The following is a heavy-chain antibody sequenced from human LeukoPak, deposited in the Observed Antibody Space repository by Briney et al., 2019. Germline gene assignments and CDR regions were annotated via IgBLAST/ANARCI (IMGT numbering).Heavy chain of an antibody. CDR3: ARAIAVTPWYFDL. CDR2: IRSSGSDT. CDR1: GFTFSDYH. Sequence: GGSLRLSCAASGFTFSDYHMSWIRQAPGKGLEWIPYIRSSGSDTNYADSVRGRFTISRDNAKNSLYLQMNSLRAEDTAVYYCARAIAVTPWYFDLWGRGTLVTVSS. V-gene: IGHV3-11*03. J-gene: IGHJ2*01. D-gene: IGHD6-19*01.